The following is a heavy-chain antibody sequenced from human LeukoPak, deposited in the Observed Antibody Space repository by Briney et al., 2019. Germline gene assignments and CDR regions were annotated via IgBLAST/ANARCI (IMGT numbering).Heavy chain of an antibody. Sequence: ASVKVSCKASGYTFTGYNMHWVRQAPGQGLEWMGRINPNSGGTNYAQKYEGRVTMSRATSISAAYMELSRLRSDDTAVYYCASYSNYVVGDWGQGTLVTVSS. CDR1: GYTFTGYN. D-gene: IGHD4-11*01. CDR2: INPNSGGT. J-gene: IGHJ4*02. V-gene: IGHV1-2*06. CDR3: ASYSNYVVGD.